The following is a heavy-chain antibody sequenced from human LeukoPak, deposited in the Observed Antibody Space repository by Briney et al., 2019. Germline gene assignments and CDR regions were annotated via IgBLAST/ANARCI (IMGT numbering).Heavy chain of an antibody. D-gene: IGHD2-2*01. CDR3: ARICSNTSCYSSYGMDV. Sequence: ASVKVSCKASGYTFTGYYMHWVRQAPGQGLEWMGWINPNGGGTNYAQKFQGRVTMTRDTSISTAYMELSRLRSDDTAVYYCARICSNTSCYSSYGMDVWGQGTTVTVSS. CDR1: GYTFTGYY. V-gene: IGHV1-2*02. CDR2: INPNGGGT. J-gene: IGHJ6*02.